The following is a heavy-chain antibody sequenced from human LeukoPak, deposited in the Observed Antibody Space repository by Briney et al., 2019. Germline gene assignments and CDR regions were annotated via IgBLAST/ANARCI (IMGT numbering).Heavy chain of an antibody. CDR2: INSDGSAT. D-gene: IGHD6-13*01. Sequence: PGGSLRLSCEASGFTFRSYWMHWVRQAPGKGLVWVSRINSDGSATSYADSVKGRFTISRDNAKATLYLQMNSLRAEDTAVYYCARGHANSWSNWYFDLWGRGTLGTVSS. CDR1: GFTFRSYW. J-gene: IGHJ2*01. CDR3: ARGHANSWSNWYFDL. V-gene: IGHV3-74*01.